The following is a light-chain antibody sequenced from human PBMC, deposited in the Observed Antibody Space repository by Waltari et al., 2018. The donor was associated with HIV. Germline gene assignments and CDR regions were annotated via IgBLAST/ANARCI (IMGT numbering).Light chain of an antibody. CDR3: SSYAGTNRL. J-gene: IGLJ2*01. V-gene: IGLV2-8*01. CDR1: SSDVGGYKY. Sequence: QSALTQPPSASGSPGQSVTISCTGISSDVGGYKYVSWYQHHPGKAPKLMIYEDNRRPSGVPDRFSGSKSGNTASLTVSGLQADDEADYYCSSYAGTNRLFGGGTKLT. CDR2: EDN.